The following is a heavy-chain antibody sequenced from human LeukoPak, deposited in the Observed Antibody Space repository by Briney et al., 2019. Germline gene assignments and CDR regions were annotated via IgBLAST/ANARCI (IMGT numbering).Heavy chain of an antibody. J-gene: IGHJ4*02. CDR3: ARVRIDSGSYYFDY. V-gene: IGHV4-34*01. CDR1: GGSFGGQY. Sequence: PSETLSLTCAVYGGSFGGQYWSWIRQPPGKGLEWLGEIYPSGGPNYNPSLKSRVTISLDTSEDQFSLRLSSVTAADTAVYYCARVRIDSGSYYFDYWGQGTLVTVSS. D-gene: IGHD1-26*01. CDR2: IYPSGGP.